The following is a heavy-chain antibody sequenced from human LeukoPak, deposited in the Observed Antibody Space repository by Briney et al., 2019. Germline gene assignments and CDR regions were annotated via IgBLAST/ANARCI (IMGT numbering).Heavy chain of an antibody. D-gene: IGHD3-22*01. CDR3: ARAATYYYDSWIDY. J-gene: IGHJ4*02. CDR2: IYYSGST. CDR1: GGSFRGYY. Sequence: SETLSLTCAVYGGSFRGYYWSWIRQPPGKGLEWIGYIYYSGSTNYNPSLKSRVTISVDTSKNQFSLKLSSVTAADTAVYYCARAATYYYDSWIDYWGQGTLVTVSS. V-gene: IGHV4-59*01.